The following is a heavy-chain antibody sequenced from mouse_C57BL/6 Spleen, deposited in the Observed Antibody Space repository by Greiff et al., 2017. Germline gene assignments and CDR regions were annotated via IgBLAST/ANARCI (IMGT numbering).Heavy chain of an antibody. D-gene: IGHD2-1*01. J-gene: IGHJ4*01. V-gene: IGHV1-81*01. CDR3: ARSGGNYGAMDY. CDR2: IYPRSGNT. Sequence: VQLQQSGAELARPGASVKLSCKASGYTFTSYGISWVKQRTGQGLEWIGEIYPRSGNTYYNEKFKGKATLTADKPSSTAYMELRSLTSEDSAVYFCARSGGNYGAMDYWGQGTSVTVSS. CDR1: GYTFTSYG.